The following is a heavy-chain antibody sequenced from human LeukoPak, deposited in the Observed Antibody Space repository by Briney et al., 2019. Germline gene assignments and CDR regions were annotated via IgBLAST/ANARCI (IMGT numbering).Heavy chain of an antibody. D-gene: IGHD1-1*01. CDR3: ARDRDLGYAFEAFDI. CDR2: ISSSSSTI. V-gene: IGHV3-48*01. Sequence: GGSLRLSCAASGFTFSSYSMNWVRQAPGKGLEWVSYISSSSSTIYYADSVKGRFTISRDNAKNSLYLQMNSLRAEDTAVYYCARDRDLGYAFEAFDIWGQGTMVTVSS. J-gene: IGHJ3*02. CDR1: GFTFSSYS.